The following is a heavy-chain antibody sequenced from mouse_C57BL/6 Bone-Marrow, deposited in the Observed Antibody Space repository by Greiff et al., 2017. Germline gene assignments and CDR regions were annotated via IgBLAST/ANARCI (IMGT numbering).Heavy chain of an antibody. CDR1: GYTFTSYW. CDR2: IDPSDSYT. CDR3: ARRTYYYGSSYSRDYFDY. J-gene: IGHJ2*01. V-gene: IGHV1-69*01. D-gene: IGHD1-1*01. Sequence: VQLQQPGAELVMPGASVKLSCKASGYTFTSYWMHWVKQRPGQGLEWIGEIDPSDSYTNYNQKFKGKSTLTVDKSSSTAYMQLSSLTSEDSAVYYCARRTYYYGSSYSRDYFDYWGQGTTLTVSS.